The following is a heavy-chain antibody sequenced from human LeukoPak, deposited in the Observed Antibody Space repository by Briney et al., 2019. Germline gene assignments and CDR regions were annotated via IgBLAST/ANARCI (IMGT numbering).Heavy chain of an antibody. Sequence: SETLSLTCTVSGGSISSYYWSWIRQPPGKGLEWIGYIYYSGSTNYNPSLKSRVTISVDTSKNQFSLKLSSVTAADTAVHYCXXXXXXFDWLPSFDPWGQGTLVTVSS. V-gene: IGHV4-59*08. J-gene: IGHJ5*02. CDR1: GGSISSYY. CDR3: XXXXXXFDWLPSFDP. CDR2: IYYSGST. D-gene: IGHD3-9*01.